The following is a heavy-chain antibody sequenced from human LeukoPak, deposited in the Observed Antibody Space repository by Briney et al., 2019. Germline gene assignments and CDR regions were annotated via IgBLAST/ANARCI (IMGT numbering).Heavy chain of an antibody. CDR3: ARMDLKMTIGPSFDC. CDR2: IYYSGST. D-gene: IGHD3/OR15-3a*01. Sequence: SETLFLTCTVSGGSISSGDYYWSWIRQPPGKGLEWIGYIYYSGSTYYNPSLKSRVTISVDTSKNQFSLRLTSVTAADTAVYYCARMDLKMTIGPSFDCWGQGTLVTVSS. J-gene: IGHJ4*02. CDR1: GGSISSGDYY. V-gene: IGHV4-30-4*08.